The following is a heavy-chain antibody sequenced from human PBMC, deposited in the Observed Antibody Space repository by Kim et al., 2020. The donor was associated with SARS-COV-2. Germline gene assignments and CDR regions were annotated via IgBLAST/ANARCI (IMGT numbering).Heavy chain of an antibody. V-gene: IGHV4-34*01. Sequence: SETLSLTCAVYGGSFSGYYWSWIRQPPGKGLEWIGEINHSGSTNYNPSLKSRVTISVDTSKNQFSLKLSSVTAADTAVYYCARGLAAAGCFDYWGQGTLVTVSS. CDR2: INHSGST. D-gene: IGHD6-13*01. J-gene: IGHJ4*02. CDR3: ARGLAAAGCFDY. CDR1: GGSFSGYY.